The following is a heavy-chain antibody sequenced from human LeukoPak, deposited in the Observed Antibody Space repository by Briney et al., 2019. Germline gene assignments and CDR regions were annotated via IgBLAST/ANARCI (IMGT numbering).Heavy chain of an antibody. D-gene: IGHD5-12*01. CDR1: GYTFTSYG. J-gene: IGHJ4*02. CDR3: AREFSGYTYYFDY. Sequence: ASVKVSGKASGYTFTSYGVSWVRQAPGQGLEWMGWISAYNGNTHYAQKLQGRVTMTTDTSPRTAYMELRSLRSDDPAVYYCAREFSGYTYYFDYWGQGTLVTVSS. CDR2: ISAYNGNT. V-gene: IGHV1-18*01.